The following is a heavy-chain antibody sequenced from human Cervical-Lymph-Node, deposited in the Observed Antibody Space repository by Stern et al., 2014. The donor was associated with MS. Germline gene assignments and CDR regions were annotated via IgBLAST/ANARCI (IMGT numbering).Heavy chain of an antibody. V-gene: IGHV1-69*01. Sequence: VQLVESGAEVKKPGSSVKVSCKASGGTFRSYTIGWVRQAPGQGLEWMGGIIPRFGIANYAEKFQGRVTITADESTSTAYMDLSTLRSEDTAVYYCARATSDYIWGSYRYLDYWGQGTQVTVSS. CDR1: GGTFRSYT. D-gene: IGHD3-16*02. CDR2: IIPRFGIA. CDR3: ARATSDYIWGSYRYLDY. J-gene: IGHJ4*02.